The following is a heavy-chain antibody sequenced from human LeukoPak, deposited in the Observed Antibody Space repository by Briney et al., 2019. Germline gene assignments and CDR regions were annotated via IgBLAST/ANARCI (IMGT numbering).Heavy chain of an antibody. CDR2: INPSGGST. CDR1: GYTFTRYY. D-gene: IGHD5-18*01. V-gene: IGHV1-46*01. J-gene: IGHJ4*02. Sequence: GASVKVSCKASGYTFTRYYLHWVRQAPGQGLEWMGIINPSGGSTTYAQKFQGRVTMTRDTSTSTVYMEVSSLRSEDTAVYYCARERGYSQYLFDYWGQGTLVTVSS. CDR3: ARERGYSQYLFDY.